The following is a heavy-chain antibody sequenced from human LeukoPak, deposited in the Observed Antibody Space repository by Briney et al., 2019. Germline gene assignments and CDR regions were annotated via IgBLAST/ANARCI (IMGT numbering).Heavy chain of an antibody. Sequence: GGSLRLSCAASGFIFSDHYMNWVRQAPGKGLEWVGRTRNEANIYTTKYAASVKGRFTISRDDSKNSLYLQMNSLKTEDTAVYYCASPVGATTVRAFDIWGQGTMVTVSS. CDR2: TRNEANIYTT. CDR1: GFIFSDHY. D-gene: IGHD1-26*01. J-gene: IGHJ3*02. V-gene: IGHV3-72*01. CDR3: ASPVGATTVRAFDI.